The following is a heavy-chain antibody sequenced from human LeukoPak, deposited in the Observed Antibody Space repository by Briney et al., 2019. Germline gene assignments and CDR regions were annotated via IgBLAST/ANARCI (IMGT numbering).Heavy chain of an antibody. D-gene: IGHD5-12*01. V-gene: IGHV4-59*01. J-gene: IGHJ4*02. CDR1: GGSISSYY. Sequence: SETLSLTCTVSGGSISSYYWSWIRQPAGKGLEWIGYIFYTGSTNYNPSLKSRITISIDTSKNQFSLKLSSVTAADTAVYYCARDSEESGYGTFDYWGQGALVTVSS. CDR2: IFYTGST. CDR3: ARDSEESGYGTFDY.